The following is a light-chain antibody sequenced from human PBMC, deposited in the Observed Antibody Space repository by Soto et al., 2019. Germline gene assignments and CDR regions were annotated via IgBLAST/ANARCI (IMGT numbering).Light chain of an antibody. J-gene: IGLJ1*01. CDR2: EVS. V-gene: IGLV2-14*01. CDR3: CSYATISTYL. CDR1: SSDVGGYKY. Sequence: QSVLTQPASVSGSPGQSITISCTGTSSDVGGYKYVSWYQQHPGKAPKLLIYEVSNRPSGVSNRFSGSKSGNTASLTISGLQAEDEADYYCCSYATISTYLFGSGTKVTVL.